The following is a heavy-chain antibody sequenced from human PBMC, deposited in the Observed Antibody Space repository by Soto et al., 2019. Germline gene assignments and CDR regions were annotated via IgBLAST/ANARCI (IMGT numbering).Heavy chain of an antibody. J-gene: IGHJ6*02. D-gene: IGHD3-9*01. V-gene: IGHV1-46*01. CDR3: ARDLGFDWLLSRYYYYGMDV. Sequence: GASVKVYCKASGYTFTSYYMHWVRQAPGQGLEWMGIIDPSGGSTSYAQKFQGRVTMTRDTSASTVYMELSSLRSEDTAVCYCARDLGFDWLLSRYYYYGMDVWGQGTTVTVSS. CDR2: IDPSGGST. CDR1: GYTFTSYY.